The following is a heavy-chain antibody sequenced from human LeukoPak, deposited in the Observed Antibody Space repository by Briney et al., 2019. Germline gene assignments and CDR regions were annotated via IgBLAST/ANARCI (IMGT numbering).Heavy chain of an antibody. CDR3: ASGHY. CDR2: INQGGSAK. J-gene: IGHJ4*02. V-gene: IGHV3-7*01. Sequence: GGFLRLSSAASGFNLEIAWMSWVRQAPGKGLEWVANINQGGSAKYYGDSVKGRFTISRDNAKNSLYLHMNSLGAEDTAVYYCASGHYWGQGISVIVSS. CDR1: GFNLEIAW.